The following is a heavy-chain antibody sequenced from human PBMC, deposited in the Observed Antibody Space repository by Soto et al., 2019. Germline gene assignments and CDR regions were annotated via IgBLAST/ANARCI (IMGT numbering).Heavy chain of an antibody. J-gene: IGHJ3*01. D-gene: IGHD2-8*01. V-gene: IGHV3-48*03. CDR3: VREGVSLMDAFYV. Sequence: EMQLVESGGGLEQPGGSLRLSCAASVLTFSSYEMNWVRQAPGKGLEWVSYISSSGSTKYYADSVKGRFTISRDNAKNSLYLQMNSLRVEDTALYYCVREGVSLMDAFYVWGQGTMVTVSS. CDR1: VLTFSSYE. CDR2: ISSSGSTK.